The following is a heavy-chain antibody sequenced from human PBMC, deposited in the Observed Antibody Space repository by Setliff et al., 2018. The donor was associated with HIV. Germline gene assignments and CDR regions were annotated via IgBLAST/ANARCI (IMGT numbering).Heavy chain of an antibody. V-gene: IGHV1-18*01. CDR2: ISVFSGNT. CDR1: GYTFARYG. CDR3: ARDFYDVGRWFGELRPFDY. J-gene: IGHJ4*02. D-gene: IGHD3-10*01. Sequence: ASVKVSCNASGYTFARYGISWVRQAPGQGLEWMGWISVFSGNTIYAQKVQDRVTMTTDTPTSTAYMELRSLRSDDTAMYYCARDFYDVGRWFGELRPFDYWGQGTLVTVSS.